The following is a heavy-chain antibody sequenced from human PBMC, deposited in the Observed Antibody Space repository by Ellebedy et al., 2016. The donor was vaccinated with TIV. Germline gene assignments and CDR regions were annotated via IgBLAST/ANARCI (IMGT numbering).Heavy chain of an antibody. CDR2: ISYDGKNK. V-gene: IGHV3-30*04. J-gene: IGHJ4*02. CDR3: ARGPSASAYLDS. CDR1: GFIFSSFA. Sequence: GESLKISCAASGFIFSSFAMFWVRQAPGKGLEWVAVISYDGKNKFYADSVKGRFSLSRDTSQNTVFLQMDNLTTEDTAVYYCARGPSASAYLDSWGQGALVIVSS.